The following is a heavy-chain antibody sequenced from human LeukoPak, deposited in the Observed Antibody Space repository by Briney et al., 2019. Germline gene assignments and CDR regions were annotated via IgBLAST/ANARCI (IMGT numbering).Heavy chain of an antibody. CDR3: AREPVVLVPAAIFNWFDP. CDR2: INPNSGGT. D-gene: IGHD2-2*01. Sequence: ASVKVSCKASGYTFTDYYIYWVRQAPGQGLEWMGYINPNSGGTNYAQKFQGRVTMTRDTSISTAYMELSRLRSDDTAVYYCAREPVVLVPAAIFNWFDPWGQGTLVTVSS. V-gene: IGHV1-2*02. J-gene: IGHJ5*02. CDR1: GYTFTDYY.